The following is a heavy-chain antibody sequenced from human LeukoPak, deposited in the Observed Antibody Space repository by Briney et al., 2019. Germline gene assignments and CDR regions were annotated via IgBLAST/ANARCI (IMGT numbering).Heavy chain of an antibody. J-gene: IGHJ4*02. Sequence: SETLSLTCAVHGGSFSDYHWSWIRQPAGKGLEWIGRIYTTRSTDYNPSLKSRVTMSVDTSKNQFSLKLSSVTAADTAVYYCARGPPPDFDCWGQGILVTVSS. CDR1: GGSFSDYH. CDR2: IYTTRST. CDR3: ARGPPPDFDC. V-gene: IGHV4-59*10.